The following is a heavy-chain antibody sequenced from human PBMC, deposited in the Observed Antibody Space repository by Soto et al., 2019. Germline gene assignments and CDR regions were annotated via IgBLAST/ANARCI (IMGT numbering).Heavy chain of an antibody. CDR2: FYYGGSS. J-gene: IGHJ4*02. CDR1: GGSVSSYY. CDR3: ARVGAKSPDY. V-gene: IGHV4-59*02. D-gene: IGHD1-26*01. Sequence: QVQLQESGPGLVKPSETLSLTCTVSGGSVSSYYWSWIRQPPGKGLEWIGYFYYGGSSNYNPSLKSRVTISVDTSKNQFSLRLNSVTAADTAVYYCARVGAKSPDYWGQGTLVTVSS.